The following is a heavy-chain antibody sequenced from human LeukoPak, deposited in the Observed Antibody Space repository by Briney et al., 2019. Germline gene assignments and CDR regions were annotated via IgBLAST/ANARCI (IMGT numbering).Heavy chain of an antibody. J-gene: IGHJ5*02. CDR2: INPNTGDT. Sequence: ASVKVSCKASGFTFNAYYIHWVRQAPGQGLEWMGWINPNTGDTNFAQKFQGRVAMTRDTSLSTAYMDLSRLTSDDTAVYYCARGRVGATTSNWFDPWGQGTLVTVSS. CDR1: GFTFNAYY. CDR3: ARGRVGATTSNWFDP. D-gene: IGHD1-26*01. V-gene: IGHV1-2*02.